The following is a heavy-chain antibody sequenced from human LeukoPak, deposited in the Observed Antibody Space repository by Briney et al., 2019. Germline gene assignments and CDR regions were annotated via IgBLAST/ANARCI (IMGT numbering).Heavy chain of an antibody. J-gene: IGHJ4*02. D-gene: IGHD3-10*01. Sequence: GGSLRLSCAASGFTVSSNYMSWVRQAPGKGLEWVSILYSAGSTYYADSVRGRFTISRDSSKNTVCLQMNSLRAEDTAVYYCASGGMGARKYYSDPFHYWGQGTLGTVSS. CDR2: LYSAGST. CDR3: ASGGMGARKYYSDPFHY. V-gene: IGHV3-53*01. CDR1: GFTVSSNY.